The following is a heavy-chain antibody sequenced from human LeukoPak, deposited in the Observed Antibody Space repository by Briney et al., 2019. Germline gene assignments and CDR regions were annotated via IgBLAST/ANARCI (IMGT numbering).Heavy chain of an antibody. CDR1: GFTFSSYA. J-gene: IGHJ4*02. D-gene: IGHD6-6*01. Sequence: GGSLRLSCAASGFTFSSYAMSWVRQAPGKGLERVSAISGSGGSTYYVDSVKGRFTISRDNSKNTLYLQMNSLRAEDTAVYYCAKAQEYSSSSSFDYWGQGTLVTVSS. CDR2: ISGSGGST. CDR3: AKAQEYSSSSSFDY. V-gene: IGHV3-23*01.